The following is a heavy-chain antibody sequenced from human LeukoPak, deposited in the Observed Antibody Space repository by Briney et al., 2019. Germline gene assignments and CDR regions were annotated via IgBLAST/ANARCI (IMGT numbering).Heavy chain of an antibody. D-gene: IGHD4-17*01. CDR3: AKGATDSNVRGRAFDI. Sequence: GRSLRLSCAASGFTFDDYAMHWVRQAPGKGLEWVSGISWNSGSIGYADSVKGRFTISRDNAKNSLYLQMNSLRAEDMALYYCAKGATDSNVRGRAFDIWGQGTMVTVSS. CDR2: ISWNSGSI. CDR1: GFTFDDYA. V-gene: IGHV3-9*03. J-gene: IGHJ3*02.